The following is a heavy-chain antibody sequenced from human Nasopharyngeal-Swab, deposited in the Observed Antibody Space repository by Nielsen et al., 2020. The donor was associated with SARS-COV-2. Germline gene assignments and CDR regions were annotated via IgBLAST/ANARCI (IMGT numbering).Heavy chain of an antibody. Sequence: WIRQPPGKGLEWVAAISYDGKNKNYADSVKGRFTISRDNSKNTLYLQMNSLRAEDTAVYYCARAAAGTYRNWFDPWGQGTLVTVSS. J-gene: IGHJ5*02. CDR2: ISYDGKNK. V-gene: IGHV3-30*04. D-gene: IGHD6-13*01. CDR3: ARAAAGTYRNWFDP.